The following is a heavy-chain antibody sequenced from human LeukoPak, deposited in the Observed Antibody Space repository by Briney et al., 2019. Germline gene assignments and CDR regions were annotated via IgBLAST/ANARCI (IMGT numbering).Heavy chain of an antibody. CDR2: ISGSGGST. CDR3: AKDLELRFLEWLRPFDY. V-gene: IGHV3-23*01. CDR1: GFTFSSYA. D-gene: IGHD3-3*01. Sequence: GGSLRLSCAASGFTFSSYAMSWVRQAPGKGLEWVSDISGSGGSTYYADSVKGRFTISRDNSKNTLYLQMNSLRAEDTAVYYCAKDLELRFLEWLRPFDYWGQGTLVNVSS. J-gene: IGHJ4*02.